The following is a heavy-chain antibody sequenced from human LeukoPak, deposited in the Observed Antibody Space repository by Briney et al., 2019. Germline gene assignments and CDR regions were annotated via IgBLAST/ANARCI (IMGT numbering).Heavy chain of an antibody. Sequence: GGSLRLSCAASGFRFTNYWMSWVRQTPGRRLEWVATINPESTDITYVGSVRGRFTISRDNAKSSLYLQLNSLRAEDTAVYYCATRMIRDKYFDDWGQGTLVTVSS. J-gene: IGHJ4*02. CDR1: GFRFTNYW. CDR2: INPESTDI. V-gene: IGHV3-7*01. D-gene: IGHD3-22*01. CDR3: ATRMIRDKYFDD.